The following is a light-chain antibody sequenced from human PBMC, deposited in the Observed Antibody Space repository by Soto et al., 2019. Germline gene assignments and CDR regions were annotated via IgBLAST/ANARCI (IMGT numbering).Light chain of an antibody. CDR2: RAS. CDR1: QSISSW. CDR3: QQYDSSVYT. J-gene: IGKJ2*01. Sequence: DIQMTQSPSTLSASVGDRVTITCRASQSISSWLAWYQQKPGKAPKLLIYRASRLGNGVPSRFSGSGSWTEFTLTISSLQPDDFATYYCQQYDSSVYTFGQGTKLEIK. V-gene: IGKV1-5*03.